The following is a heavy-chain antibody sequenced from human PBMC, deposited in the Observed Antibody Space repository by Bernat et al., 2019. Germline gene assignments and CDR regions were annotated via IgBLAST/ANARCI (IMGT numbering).Heavy chain of an antibody. D-gene: IGHD3-22*01. CDR3: ARDGYYYDSSGCLDY. V-gene: IGHV3-33*01. Sequence: QVQLVESGGGVVQPGRSLRLSCAASGFTFSSYGMHWVRQAPGKGLEWVAVIWYDGSNKYYADSVKGRFTISRDNSKNTLYLQMNSLRAEDTAVYYCARDGYYYDSSGCLDYWGQGTLVTVSS. CDR1: GFTFSSYG. CDR2: IWYDGSNK. J-gene: IGHJ4*02.